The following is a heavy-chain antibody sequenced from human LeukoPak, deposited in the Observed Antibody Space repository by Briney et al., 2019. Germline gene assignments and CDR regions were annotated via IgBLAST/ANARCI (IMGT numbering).Heavy chain of an antibody. CDR2: IYSGSRT. D-gene: IGHD3-16*01. CDR3: AREGGGGDFDY. Sequence: GGSLRLSCAASGFSVSSNYMSWVRQAPGKGLEWVSVIYSGSRTYYTDSVEGRFTISRDSSKNTLYPQMNSLRPEDTAVYYCAREGGGGDFDYWGQGTLVTVSS. V-gene: IGHV3-66*02. J-gene: IGHJ4*02. CDR1: GFSVSSNY.